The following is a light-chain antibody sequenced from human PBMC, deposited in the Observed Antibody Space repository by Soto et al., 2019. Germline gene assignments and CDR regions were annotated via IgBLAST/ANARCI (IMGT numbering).Light chain of an antibody. CDR1: QGISDT. Sequence: EILLTPSPPTLSVPQGKRVTLSCRASQGISDTLAWYQQKPGQAPRPLIYAASSRATGTPDRFSGSGSGTEFTLIISRLEPEDFAVYYCQQYGSSVLTFGGGTKVDI. CDR3: QQYGSSVLT. V-gene: IGKV3-20*01. J-gene: IGKJ4*01. CDR2: AAS.